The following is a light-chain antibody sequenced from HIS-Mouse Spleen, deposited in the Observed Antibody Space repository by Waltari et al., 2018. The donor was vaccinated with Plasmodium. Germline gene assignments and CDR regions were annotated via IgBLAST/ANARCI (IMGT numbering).Light chain of an antibody. CDR2: GAS. V-gene: IGKV3-15*01. J-gene: IGKJ3*01. Sequence: EIVMTQSPATLSVSPGERATLSCRASQSVSSNLAWYQQKTGQAPRLLIDGASTRATGIPARFSGSGSGTEFTLTISSLQSEDFAVYYCQQYNNWSFTFGPGTKVDIK. CDR3: QQYNNWSFT. CDR1: QSVSSN.